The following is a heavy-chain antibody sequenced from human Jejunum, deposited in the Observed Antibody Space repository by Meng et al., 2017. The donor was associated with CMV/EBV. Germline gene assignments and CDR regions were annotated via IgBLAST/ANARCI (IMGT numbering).Heavy chain of an antibody. CDR1: GGSIGSGDYY. V-gene: IGHV4-30-4*08. D-gene: IGHD3-3*01. J-gene: IGHJ4*02. Sequence: QGQLQESGPGLVKPSQTLSLTCSVSGGSIGSGDYYWSWSRQPPGKGLEWIGYIHDTGSTYYNPSLKSRVDISLGTSRNHFSLTLSSVTAEDTAVYFCARGSIFVSFDSWGQGTLVTVSS. CDR3: ARGSIFVSFDS. CDR2: IHDTGST.